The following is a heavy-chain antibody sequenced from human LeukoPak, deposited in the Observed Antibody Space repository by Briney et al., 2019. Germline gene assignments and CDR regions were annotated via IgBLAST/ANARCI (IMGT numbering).Heavy chain of an antibody. V-gene: IGHV4-61*05. CDR3: ARNGRYNWFDP. D-gene: IGHD2-8*01. CDR2: IHYSGNT. J-gene: IGHJ5*02. CDR1: SGSISDNSYS. Sequence: SETLSLTCTVSSGSISDNSYSWGWIRQPPGKGLEWIGYIHYSGNTNYNPSLKSRVTISVDTSKNQLSLKVSSVTAADTAVYYCARNGRYNWFDPWGQGTLVTVSS.